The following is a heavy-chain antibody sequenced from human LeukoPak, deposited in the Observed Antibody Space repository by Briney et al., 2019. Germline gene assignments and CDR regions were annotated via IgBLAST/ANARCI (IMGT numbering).Heavy chain of an antibody. CDR2: ISYDGSNK. V-gene: IGHV3-30*18. Sequence: GGSLRLSCAASAFTFSSYGMHWVRQAPGKGLEWVAVISYDGSNKYYADSVKARFTISRDNSKNTLYLQMNSLRAEDTAVYYCAKGFLAAAGTFDYWGQGTLVTVSS. CDR1: AFTFSSYG. CDR3: AKGFLAAAGTFDY. D-gene: IGHD6-13*01. J-gene: IGHJ4*02.